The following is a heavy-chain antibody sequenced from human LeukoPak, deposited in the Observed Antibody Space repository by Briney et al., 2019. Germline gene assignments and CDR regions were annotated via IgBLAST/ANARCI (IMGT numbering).Heavy chain of an antibody. J-gene: IGHJ5*02. CDR2: IYYSGST. V-gene: IGHV4-59*08. CDR3: ARSSITMVRGVITNWFDP. Sequence: SETLSLTCTVSGGSISSYYWSWIRQPPGKGLEWIGYIYYSGSTNYNPSLKSRVTISVDTSKNQFSLKLSSVTAADTAVYYCARSSITMVRGVITNWFDPWGQGTLVTVSS. D-gene: IGHD3-10*01. CDR1: GGSISSYY.